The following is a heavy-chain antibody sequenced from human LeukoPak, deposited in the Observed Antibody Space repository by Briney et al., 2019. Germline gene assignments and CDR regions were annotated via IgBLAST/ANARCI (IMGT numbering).Heavy chain of an antibody. CDR1: GGSISSSSYY. D-gene: IGHD1-26*01. Sequence: KPSETLSLTCTVSGGSISSSSYYWGWIRQPPGKGLEWIGSIYYSGSTYYNPSLKSRVTISVDTSKNQFSLKLSSVTAADTAVYYCARQKWEPDAFDIWGQGTMVTVSS. J-gene: IGHJ3*02. V-gene: IGHV4-39*01. CDR3: ARQKWEPDAFDI. CDR2: IYYSGST.